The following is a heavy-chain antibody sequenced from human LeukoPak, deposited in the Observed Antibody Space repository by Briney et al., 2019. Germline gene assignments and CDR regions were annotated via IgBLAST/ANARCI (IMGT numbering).Heavy chain of an antibody. CDR1: VVTFSSYA. Sequence: PGGSLRLSCAHSVVTFSSYAMSWVRQAPGKGLEWVSAISGSGGSTYYADSVKGRFTISRDNSKNTLYLQMNSLRAEDTAVYYCAKDLGYYDSSGYFGYWGQGTLVTVSS. D-gene: IGHD3-22*01. CDR3: AKDLGYYDSSGYFGY. CDR2: ISGSGGST. J-gene: IGHJ4*02. V-gene: IGHV3-23*01.